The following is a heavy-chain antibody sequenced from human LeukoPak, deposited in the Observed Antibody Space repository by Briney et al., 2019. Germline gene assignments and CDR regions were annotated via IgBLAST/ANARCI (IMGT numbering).Heavy chain of an antibody. CDR3: ARGLGVWGSYRYTHFDY. D-gene: IGHD3-16*02. CDR1: GYTFTSYG. Sequence: ASVKVSCKASGYTFTSYGISWVRQAPGQGLEWMGWISSYNGNTNYAQKLQGRVTMTRNTSISTAYMELSSLRSEDTAVYYCARGLGVWGSYRYTHFDYWGQGTLVTVSS. CDR2: ISSYNGNT. V-gene: IGHV1-18*01. J-gene: IGHJ4*02.